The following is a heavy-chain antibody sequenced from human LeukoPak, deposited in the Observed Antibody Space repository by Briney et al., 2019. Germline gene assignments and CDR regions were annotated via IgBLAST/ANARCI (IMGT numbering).Heavy chain of an antibody. CDR1: GGSISSGNYY. J-gene: IGHJ4*02. Sequence: ASQTLSLTCTVSGGSISSGNYYWSWIRLPAGKGLEWIGRIYASGITKYNPSLKSRVTISVDTSKNQFSLKLSSVTAADTAVYYCAREYYDSSGYYDYFDYWGQGTLVTVSS. CDR2: IYASGIT. CDR3: AREYYDSSGYYDYFDY. D-gene: IGHD3-22*01. V-gene: IGHV4-61*02.